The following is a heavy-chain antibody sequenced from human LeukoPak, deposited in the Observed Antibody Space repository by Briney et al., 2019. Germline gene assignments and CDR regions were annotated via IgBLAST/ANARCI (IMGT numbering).Heavy chain of an antibody. J-gene: IGHJ3*02. CDR2: IVVGSGNT. D-gene: IGHD3-22*01. CDR1: GFTFTSSA. Sequence: GTSVKVSCKASGFTFTSSAVQWVRRARGQRLEWIGWIVVGSGNTNYAQKFQERVTITRDMSTSTAYMELSSLRSEDTAVYYCAAVPNYYDSSGDGAFDIWGQGTMVTVSS. V-gene: IGHV1-58*01. CDR3: AAVPNYYDSSGDGAFDI.